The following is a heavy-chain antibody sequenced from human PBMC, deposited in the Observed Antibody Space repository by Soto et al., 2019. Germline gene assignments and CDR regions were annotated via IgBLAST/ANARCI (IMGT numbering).Heavy chain of an antibody. CDR1: GGTFSSYA. Sequence: GASVKVSCKACGGTFSSYAISWVRQAPGQGLEWMGGIIPIFGTANYAQKFQGRVTITADESTSTAYMELSSLRSEDTAVYYCARVLYYYDSSGYYSTRGFDYWGQGTLVTVSS. V-gene: IGHV1-69*13. CDR3: ARVLYYYDSSGYYSTRGFDY. D-gene: IGHD3-22*01. J-gene: IGHJ4*02. CDR2: IIPIFGTA.